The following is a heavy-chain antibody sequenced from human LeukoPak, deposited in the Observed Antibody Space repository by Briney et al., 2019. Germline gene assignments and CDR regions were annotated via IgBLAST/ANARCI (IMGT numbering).Heavy chain of an antibody. D-gene: IGHD3-22*01. V-gene: IGHV3-53*01. CDR2: IYSGGRT. Sequence: GGSLRLSCAASGFIVSNNDMSWVRQAPGKGLEWVSLIYSGGRTYYADSVKGRFTISRDNSKNTLYLQMNSLRGEDTAVYYCARGCFYDRSPYCPFDYWGQGTLVTVSS. CDR3: ARGCFYDRSPYCPFDY. CDR1: GFIVSNND. J-gene: IGHJ4*02.